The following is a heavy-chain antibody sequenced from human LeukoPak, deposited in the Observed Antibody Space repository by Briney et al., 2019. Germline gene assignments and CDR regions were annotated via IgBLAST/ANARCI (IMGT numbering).Heavy chain of an antibody. D-gene: IGHD3-16*02. CDR1: GFAFCTYV. J-gene: IGHJ4*02. V-gene: IGHV3-23*01. CDR2: ISANGQAT. Sequence: GGSLRLSPARSGFAFCTYVLGRVRQAPGLGLAWVSSISANGQATYYADSVEGRFTISRDNSKNTLYLQLNRLRAEDTATYYCARHPYSAILYRLAYWGQGTLVTVSS. CDR3: ARHPYSAILYRLAY.